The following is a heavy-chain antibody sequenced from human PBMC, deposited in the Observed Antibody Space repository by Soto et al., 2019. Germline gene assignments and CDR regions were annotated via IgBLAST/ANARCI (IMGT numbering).Heavy chain of an antibody. CDR1: GFTFSSYS. V-gene: IGHV3-48*02. Sequence: GGSLRLSCAASGFTFSSYSMNWVRQAPGKGLEWVSYISSSSTIYYADSVKGRFTISRDNAKNSLYLQMNSLRDEDTAVYYCARDLNGYSGYGMDVWGQGTTVTVSS. D-gene: IGHD5-12*01. CDR2: ISSSSTI. CDR3: ARDLNGYSGYGMDV. J-gene: IGHJ6*02.